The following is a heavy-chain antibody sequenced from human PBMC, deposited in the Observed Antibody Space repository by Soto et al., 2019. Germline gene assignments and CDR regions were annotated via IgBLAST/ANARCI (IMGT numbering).Heavy chain of an antibody. CDR3: AREFNAYFEY. Sequence: GSVKVSCKASGYTFTSYYIPWVRQAPGQGLEWMGIINPSGGSTSYAQKFQGRATMTRDTYISTSYRELSRLRSDDTAVYYCAREFNAYFEYWGQGTLVNVSS. V-gene: IGHV1-46*01. CDR2: INPSGGST. CDR1: GYTFTSYY. J-gene: IGHJ4*02.